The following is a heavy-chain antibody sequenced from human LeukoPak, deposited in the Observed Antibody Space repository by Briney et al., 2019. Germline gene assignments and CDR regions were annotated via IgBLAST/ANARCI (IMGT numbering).Heavy chain of an antibody. CDR1: GFTFSSYW. D-gene: IGHD3-10*01. J-gene: IGHJ6*02. Sequence: GGSLRLSCAASGFTFSSYWMHWVRHAPGKGLVWVSRINSDGRSTTYADSVKGRFTIARDNAKNTLYLQMNSLRAEDTAVYYCASIVYYGGLDVWGQGTTVTVSS. V-gene: IGHV3-74*01. CDR2: INSDGRST. CDR3: ASIVYYGGLDV.